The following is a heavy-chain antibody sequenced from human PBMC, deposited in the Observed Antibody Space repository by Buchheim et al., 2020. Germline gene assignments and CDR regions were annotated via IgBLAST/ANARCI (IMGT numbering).Heavy chain of an antibody. CDR1: GFTFSSYA. J-gene: IGHJ5*02. V-gene: IGHV3-23*01. CDR3: AKDPKVDYGDYVNNWFDP. Sequence: EVQLLESGGGLVQPGGSLRLSCAASGFTFSSYAMSWVRQAPGKGLEWVSAISGSGGSTYYADSVKGRFTISSDNSKNTLYLQMNSQRAEDTAVYYCAKDPKVDYGDYVNNWFDPWGQGTL. CDR2: ISGSGGST. D-gene: IGHD4-17*01.